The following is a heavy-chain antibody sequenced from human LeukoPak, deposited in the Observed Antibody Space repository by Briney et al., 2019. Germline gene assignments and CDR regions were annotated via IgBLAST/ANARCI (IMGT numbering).Heavy chain of an antibody. J-gene: IGHJ6*02. CDR2: ISSSGSTI. CDR1: GFTVSSNY. V-gene: IGHV3-11*04. Sequence: GGSLRLSCAASGFTVSSNYMSWVRQAPGKGLEWVSYISSSGSTIYYADSVKGRFTISRDNAKNSLYLQMNSLRAEDTAVYYCARDGQAAVHYYYYYGMDVWGQGTTVTVSS. D-gene: IGHD6-13*01. CDR3: ARDGQAAVHYYYYYGMDV.